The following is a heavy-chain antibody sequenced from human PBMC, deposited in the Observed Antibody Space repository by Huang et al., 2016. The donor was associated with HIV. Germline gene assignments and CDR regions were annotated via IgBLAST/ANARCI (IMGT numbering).Heavy chain of an antibody. V-gene: IGHV4-61*09. D-gene: IGHD6-13*01. J-gene: IGHJ5*02. CDR1: GGSISGDKYY. CDR3: ARDVRRYSMDKWFDP. Sequence: RLQESGPGLVKPSQTLFLTCTVSGGSISGDKYYWSWIRQSAGKGLEWIGHVSASGNVDYNTSLTSRVTISLNTSKNEFSLSVNSVTAADPAIYYCARDVRRYSMDKWFDPWGQGMLVTVSS. CDR2: VSASGNV.